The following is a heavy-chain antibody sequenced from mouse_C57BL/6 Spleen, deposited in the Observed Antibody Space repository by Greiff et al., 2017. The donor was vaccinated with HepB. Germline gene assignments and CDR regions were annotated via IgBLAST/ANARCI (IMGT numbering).Heavy chain of an antibody. D-gene: IGHD2-2*01. J-gene: IGHJ2*01. V-gene: IGHV14-3*01. CDR1: GSNIKNTY. CDR2: IDPANGNP. CDR3: AREWGVTTYFDY. Sequence: VKLQQSVAELVRPGASVKWSCTAPGSNIKNTYMHWVKRRPEQGLGGIGRIDPANGNPKYAPKFQGKATITADTSSNTAYLQLSSLTSEDTAIYYCAREWGVTTYFDYWGQGTTLTVSS.